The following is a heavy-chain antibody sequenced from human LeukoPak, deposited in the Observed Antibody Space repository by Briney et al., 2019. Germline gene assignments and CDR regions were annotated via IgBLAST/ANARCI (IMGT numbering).Heavy chain of an antibody. CDR1: GFTFSGYA. CDR2: ISGSGGST. CDR3: AKDPRLCSSTSCYTGSYYYYYGMDV. J-gene: IGHJ6*02. D-gene: IGHD2-2*02. Sequence: QPGGSLRLSCAASGFTFSGYAMSWVRQAPGKGLEWVSAISGSGGSTYYADSVKGRFTISRDNSKNTLYLQMNSLRAEDTAVYYCAKDPRLCSSTSCYTGSYYYYYGMDVWGQGTTVTVSS. V-gene: IGHV3-23*01.